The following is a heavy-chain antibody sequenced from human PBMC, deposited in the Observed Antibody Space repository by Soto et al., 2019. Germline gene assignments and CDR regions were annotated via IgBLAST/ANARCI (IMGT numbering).Heavy chain of an antibody. CDR1: GGSISGYY. CDR3: AREQLELRNYYYGMDV. V-gene: IGHV4-4*07. Sequence: PSETLSLTWTVSGGSISGYYWSWIRQPAGKGLEWIGRIYTSGSTNYNPSLKSRVTMSVDTSKNQFSLKLSSVTAADTAVYYCAREQLELRNYYYGMDVWGQGTTVTVSS. J-gene: IGHJ6*02. D-gene: IGHD1-7*01. CDR2: IYTSGST.